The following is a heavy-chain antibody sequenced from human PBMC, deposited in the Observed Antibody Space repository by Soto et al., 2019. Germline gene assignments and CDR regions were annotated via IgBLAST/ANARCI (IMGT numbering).Heavy chain of an antibody. D-gene: IGHD2-8*01. CDR2: ISGHNGNT. Sequence: QVQVVQSGAEVKKPGASVKVSCKVSGYTFTDYGFTWMRQAPGQGLEWMGWISGHNGNTNYAQKFQDRVTMTTDTSTSTAYMELRSLRSGDTAVYYCARSPSHIMVTGPWFDPWGQGTLVTVSS. V-gene: IGHV1-18*01. CDR1: GYTFTDYG. J-gene: IGHJ5*02. CDR3: ARSPSHIMVTGPWFDP.